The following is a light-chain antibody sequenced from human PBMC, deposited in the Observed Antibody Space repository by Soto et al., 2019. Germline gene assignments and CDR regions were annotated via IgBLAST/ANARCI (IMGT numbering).Light chain of an antibody. J-gene: IGLJ1*01. CDR3: SSFRGSSTSYV. V-gene: IGLV2-14*03. CDR2: DVS. Sequence: SALAQPASVSWSPGQSSSISCTGTSSDIDDYNYASWYQQHPGKAPKLVSYDVSNLPSGVSNRFSGCKSAKPASLTISGLQAEDEADYYCSSFRGSSTSYVFGTGTKVTVL. CDR1: SSDIDDYNY.